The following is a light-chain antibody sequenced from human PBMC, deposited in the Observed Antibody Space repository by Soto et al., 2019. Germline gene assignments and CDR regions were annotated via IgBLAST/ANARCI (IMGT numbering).Light chain of an antibody. CDR1: RSDVGGYNY. V-gene: IGLV2-14*01. CDR2: DVS. J-gene: IGLJ1*01. CDR3: SSYTSSSTL. Sequence: QSALTQPASVSGSPGQSITISCTGTRSDVGGYNYVSWYQQHPGKAPKLMIYDVSNRPSGVSNRFSGSKSGNTASLTISGLQAEHEADYYCSSYTSSSTLFGTGTKLTVL.